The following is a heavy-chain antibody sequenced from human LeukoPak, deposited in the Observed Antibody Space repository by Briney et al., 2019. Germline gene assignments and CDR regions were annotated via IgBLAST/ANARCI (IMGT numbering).Heavy chain of an antibody. Sequence: GGSLRLSCAASGFTFSSYWMHWVRQAPGKGLVWVSRINSDGSSTGYADSVKGRFTISRDNAKNTLYLQMNSLRAEDTAVYYRARVGLSRDGYRGGPYKSFDYWGQGTLVTVSS. CDR2: INSDGSST. J-gene: IGHJ4*02. D-gene: IGHD5-24*01. CDR3: ARVGLSRDGYRGGPYKSFDY. CDR1: GFTFSSYW. V-gene: IGHV3-74*01.